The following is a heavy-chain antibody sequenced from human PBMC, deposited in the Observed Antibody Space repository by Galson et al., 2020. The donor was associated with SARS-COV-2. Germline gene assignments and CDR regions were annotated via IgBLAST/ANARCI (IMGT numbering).Heavy chain of an antibody. D-gene: IGHD3-16*01. CDR3: ARDHLALDY. CDR1: GYSITENYY. J-gene: IGHJ4*02. Sequence: ASETLSLTCAVSGYSITENYYWGWIRQPPGKGLEWIGSIYQSGSYQSGRTFYNPSLKSRLTISVDTSKNQFSLNLTSVTAADTAVYYCARDHLALDYWGQGILVIVSS. CDR2: IYQSGSYQSGRT. V-gene: IGHV4-38-2*02.